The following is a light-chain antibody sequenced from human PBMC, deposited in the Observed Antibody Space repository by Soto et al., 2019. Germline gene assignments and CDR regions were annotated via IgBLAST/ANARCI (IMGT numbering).Light chain of an antibody. J-gene: IGLJ1*01. Sequence: QSVLTQSPSVSGAPGQRVTISCTGSSSNIGAGYDVHWYQQLPGTAPKLLIFANINRPSGVPDRFSGSQSGTSASLAVTGLRAEDEADYYCQSYDSSLSGYVFGTGTKVT. V-gene: IGLV1-40*01. CDR3: QSYDSSLSGYV. CDR2: ANI. CDR1: SSNIGAGYD.